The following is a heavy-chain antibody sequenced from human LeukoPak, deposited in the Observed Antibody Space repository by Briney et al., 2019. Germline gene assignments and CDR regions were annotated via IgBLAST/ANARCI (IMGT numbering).Heavy chain of an antibody. V-gene: IGHV4-61*02. Sequence: PSETLSLTCDVSGGSISSGTHYWTWIRQPVGKGLEWLGRIFTSGSPTYNSSLKSRLTISIDKSKNQFSLKLSSVTAADTAVYYCARANYYGSGSYLYYYYYMDVWGKGTTVTVSS. CDR3: ARANYYGSGSYLYYYYYMDV. J-gene: IGHJ6*03. D-gene: IGHD3-10*01. CDR1: GGSISSGTHY. CDR2: IFTSGSP.